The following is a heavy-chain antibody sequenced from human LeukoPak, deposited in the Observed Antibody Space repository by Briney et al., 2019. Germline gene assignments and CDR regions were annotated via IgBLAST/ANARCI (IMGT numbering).Heavy chain of an antibody. J-gene: IGHJ4*02. Sequence: GGSLRLSCAASGFTFSSGMHWVRQAPGKGLEWVAVISYDGNHKYYGDSVKGRFTISRDNSRNTLCLQMDSLKTEDTAVYYCAKGELHFNTCSFDYWDQGTLVTVSS. CDR3: AKGELHFNTCSFDY. D-gene: IGHD1-26*01. V-gene: IGHV3-30*18. CDR1: GFTFSSG. CDR2: ISYDGNHK.